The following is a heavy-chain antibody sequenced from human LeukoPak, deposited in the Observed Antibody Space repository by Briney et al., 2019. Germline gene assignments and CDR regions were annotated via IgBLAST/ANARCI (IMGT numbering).Heavy chain of an antibody. CDR3: ARARSGSYSPPNFDY. CDR2: INPSGGST. J-gene: IGHJ4*02. CDR1: GYTFTSYC. Sequence: ASVKVSCKASGYTFTSYCMHWVRQAPGQGLEWMGIINPSGGSTSYAQKFQGRVTMTRDMSTSTVYMELSSLRSEDTAVYYCARARSGSYSPPNFDYWGQGTLVTVSS. V-gene: IGHV1-46*01. D-gene: IGHD1-26*01.